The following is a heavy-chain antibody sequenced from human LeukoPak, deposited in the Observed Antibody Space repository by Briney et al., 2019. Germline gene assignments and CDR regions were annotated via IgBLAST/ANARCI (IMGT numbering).Heavy chain of an antibody. CDR2: ISWNSGSI. CDR3: AKDMSSGYDAFDI. J-gene: IGHJ3*02. D-gene: IGHD5-12*01. CDR1: GFTFDDYA. V-gene: IGHV3-9*01. Sequence: PGRSLRLSCAASGFTFDDYAMHWVRQAPGKGLEWVSGISWNSGSIGYADSVKGRLTISRDNAKNSLYLQMNSLRAEDTALYYCAKDMSSGYDAFDIWGQGTMVTVSS.